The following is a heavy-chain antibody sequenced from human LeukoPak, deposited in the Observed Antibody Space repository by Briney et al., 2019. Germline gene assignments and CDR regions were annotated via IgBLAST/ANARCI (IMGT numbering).Heavy chain of an antibody. Sequence: GGSLRLSCAASGFTFSSYAMSWVRQAPGNGLEWVSAISGSGGSTYYADSVKGRFTISRDNSKNTLYLQMNSLRAEDTAVYYCAKDPSSWYSEYFQHWGQGTLVTVSS. CDR1: GFTFSSYA. D-gene: IGHD6-13*01. J-gene: IGHJ1*01. V-gene: IGHV3-23*01. CDR2: ISGSGGST. CDR3: AKDPSSWYSEYFQH.